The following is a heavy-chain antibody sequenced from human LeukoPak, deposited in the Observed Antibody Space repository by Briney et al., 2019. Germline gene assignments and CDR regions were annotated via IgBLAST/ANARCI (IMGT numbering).Heavy chain of an antibody. CDR1: GGSISSYY. CDR2: IYYSGST. Sequence: SETLSLTCTVSGGSISSYYWSWIRQSPGKGLEWIGYIYYSGSTNYNPSLKSRVTISVDTSKNQFSLKLSSVTAADTAVYYCARHVSRWLVRGVDAFDIWGQGTMVTVSS. J-gene: IGHJ3*02. CDR3: ARHVSRWLVRGVDAFDI. V-gene: IGHV4-59*08. D-gene: IGHD6-19*01.